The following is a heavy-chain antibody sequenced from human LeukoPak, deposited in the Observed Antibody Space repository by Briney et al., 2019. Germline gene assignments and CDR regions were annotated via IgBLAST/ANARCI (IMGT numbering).Heavy chain of an antibody. J-gene: IGHJ5*02. Sequence: GESLKISCKGSGYSFTSYWIGWVRQMPGKGLEWMGIIYPGDSDTRYSPSFQGQVTISADKSISTAYLQWSSLKASDTAMYYCARLTYYDFWSGYYGWFDPWGQGTLVTVSS. D-gene: IGHD3-3*01. CDR1: GYSFTSYW. CDR3: ARLTYYDFWSGYYGWFDP. CDR2: IYPGDSDT. V-gene: IGHV5-51*01.